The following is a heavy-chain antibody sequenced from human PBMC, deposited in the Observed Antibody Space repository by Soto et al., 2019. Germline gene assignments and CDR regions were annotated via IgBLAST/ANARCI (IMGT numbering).Heavy chain of an antibody. D-gene: IGHD6-13*01. J-gene: IGHJ6*02. CDR1: GYTFTSYG. V-gene: IGHV1-18*01. CDR3: ARDRSGPISSSWSFLYYYYGMDV. CDR2: ISAYNCNT. Sequence: ASVKVSCKASGYTFTSYGISWVRQAPGQGLEWLGWISAYNCNTNYAQKLQGRVTMTTDTSTSTAYMELRSLRSDDTAVYYCARDRSGPISSSWSFLYYYYGMDVWGQGTTVTVSS.